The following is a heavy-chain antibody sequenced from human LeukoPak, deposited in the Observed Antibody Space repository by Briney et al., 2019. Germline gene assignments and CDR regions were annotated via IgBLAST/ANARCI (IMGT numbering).Heavy chain of an antibody. CDR1: GFTFNSYE. V-gene: IGHV3-30*04. CDR2: ISYDGSNK. CDR3: ARDLHDC. Sequence: GGSLRLSCAASGFTFNSYEMNWVRQAPGKGLEWVAVISYDGSNKYYADSVKGRFTISRDNSKSTLYLQMNSLRAEDTAVYYCARDLHDCWGQGTLVTVSS. J-gene: IGHJ4*02.